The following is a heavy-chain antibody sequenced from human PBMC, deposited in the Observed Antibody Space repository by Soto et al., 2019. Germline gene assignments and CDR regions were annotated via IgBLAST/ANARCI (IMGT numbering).Heavy chain of an antibody. CDR3: ARKARDIGYCSSTSCLYFDY. Sequence: SETLSLTCTVSGGSISSYYWSWIRQPPGKGLEWIGYIYYSGSTNYNPSLKSRVTISVDTSKNQFSLKLSSVTAADTAVYYCARKARDIGYCSSTSCLYFDYWGQGPLVTVSS. J-gene: IGHJ4*02. D-gene: IGHD2-2*01. CDR2: IYYSGST. V-gene: IGHV4-59*12. CDR1: GGSISSYY.